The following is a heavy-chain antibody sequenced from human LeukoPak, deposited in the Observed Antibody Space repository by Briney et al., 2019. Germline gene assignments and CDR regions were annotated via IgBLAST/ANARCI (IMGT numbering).Heavy chain of an antibody. CDR3: ARDLGTAARNY. V-gene: IGHV4-59*01. CDR1: GGSINNYY. J-gene: IGHJ4*02. CDR2: IHYTGST. Sequence: SETLSLTCTVSGGSINNYYWSWIRQPPGKGLEGIGHIHYTGSTNYNPSLKNRVSISVDTSKNQFSLNLSSMTAADTSIYYCARDLGTAARNYWGQGTLVTVSS. D-gene: IGHD6-6*01.